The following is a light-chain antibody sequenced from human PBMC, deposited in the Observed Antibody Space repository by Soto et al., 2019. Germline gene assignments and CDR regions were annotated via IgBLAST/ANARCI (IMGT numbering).Light chain of an antibody. CDR1: QDISNY. J-gene: IGKJ5*01. CDR3: QQYDHLPSP. CDR2: GAS. V-gene: IGKV1-33*01. Sequence: DIQMTQSPSSLFASVGDRVTITCQASQDISNYLYWYQQKPGKAPKLLIYGASNLKTGVPSRFSGSGSGPDFTFTISSLQPEDIATYYCQQYDHLPSPFGQGKRLEIQ.